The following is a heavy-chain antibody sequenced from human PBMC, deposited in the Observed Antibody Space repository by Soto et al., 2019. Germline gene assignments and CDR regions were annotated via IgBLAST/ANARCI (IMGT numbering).Heavy chain of an antibody. V-gene: IGHV1-2*02. D-gene: IGHD4-4*01. CDR1: GYTFTGYY. Sequence: ASVKVSCKASGYTFTGYYMHWVRQAPGQGLEWMGWINPNSGGTNYAQKFQGRVTMTRDTSISTAYMELSRLRSDDTAVYYCARSDSNYITADYWGQGTLVTVSS. CDR2: INPNSGGT. CDR3: ARSDSNYITADY. J-gene: IGHJ4*02.